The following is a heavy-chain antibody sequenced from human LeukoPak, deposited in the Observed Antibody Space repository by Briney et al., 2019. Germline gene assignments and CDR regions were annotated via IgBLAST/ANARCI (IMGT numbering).Heavy chain of an antibody. D-gene: IGHD2-21*01. CDR1: GGSFSGYY. V-gene: IGHV4-59*10. Sequence: PSETLSLTCAVYGGSFSGYYWSWIRQPPGKGLEWIGRIYNSGSTNYNPSLKSRVHMSVDTSKNQFSLKLSSVSAADTAVYYCARCDSWGEYYFEYWGQGVLVTVSS. CDR3: ARCDSWGEYYFEY. J-gene: IGHJ4*02. CDR2: IYNSGST.